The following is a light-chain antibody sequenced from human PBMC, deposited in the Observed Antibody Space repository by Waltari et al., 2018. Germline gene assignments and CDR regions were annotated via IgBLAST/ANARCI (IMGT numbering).Light chain of an antibody. CDR2: DVN. Sequence: HSALAQPASVSGSPGQSITISCTGTSSDAGGLNYVSWYQQHPGKAPRLMIYDVNNRPSGVSNRFSGSKSGNTASLTISGLQAEDEADYYCSSFTRTNSWVFGGGTKLTVL. CDR1: SSDAGGLNY. J-gene: IGLJ3*02. CDR3: SSFTRTNSWV. V-gene: IGLV2-14*03.